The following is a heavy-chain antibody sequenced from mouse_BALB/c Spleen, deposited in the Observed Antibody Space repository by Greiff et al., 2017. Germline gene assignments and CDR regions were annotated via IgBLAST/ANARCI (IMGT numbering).Heavy chain of an antibody. D-gene: IGHD2-3*01. Sequence: EVQLQQSGAELVRSGASVKLSCTASGFNIKDYYMHWVKQRPEQGLEWIGWIDPENGDTEYAPKFQGKATMTADTSSNTAYLQLSSLTSEDTAVYYCNAYDDGYPKVWGQGTLVTVSA. CDR2: IDPENGDT. CDR1: GFNIKDYY. CDR3: NAYDDGYPKV. V-gene: IGHV14-4*02. J-gene: IGHJ3*01.